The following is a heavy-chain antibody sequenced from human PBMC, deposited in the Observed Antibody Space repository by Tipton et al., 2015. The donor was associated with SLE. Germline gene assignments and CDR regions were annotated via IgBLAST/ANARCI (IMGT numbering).Heavy chain of an antibody. CDR1: GFTFSDYY. D-gene: IGHD2-15*01. CDR3: ARYCSGGSCYAYNWFDP. Sequence: GSLRLSCAASGFTFSDYYMSWIRQAPGKGLEWVSYISSSGGTIYYADSVKGRFTISRDNAKNSLYLQMNSLRAEDTAVYYCARYCSGGSCYAYNWFDPWGQGTLVTVSS. J-gene: IGHJ5*02. V-gene: IGHV3-11*04. CDR2: ISSSGGTI.